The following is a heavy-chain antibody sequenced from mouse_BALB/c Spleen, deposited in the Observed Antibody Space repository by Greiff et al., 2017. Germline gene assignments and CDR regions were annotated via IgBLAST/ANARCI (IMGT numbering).Heavy chain of an antibody. CDR3: ARSWLRRSTDGYYFDY. V-gene: IGHV3-8*02. CDR2: ISYSGST. CDR1: GDSITSGY. D-gene: IGHD2-2*01. J-gene: IGHJ2*01. Sequence: EVMLVESGPSLVKPSQTLSLTCSVTGDSITSGYWNWIRKFPGNKLEYMGYISYSGSTYYNPSLKSRISITRDTSKNQYYLQLNSVTTEDTATYYCARSWLRRSTDGYYFDYWGQGTTLTVSS.